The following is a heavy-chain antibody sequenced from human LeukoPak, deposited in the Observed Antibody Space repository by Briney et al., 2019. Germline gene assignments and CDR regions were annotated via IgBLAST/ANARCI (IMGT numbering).Heavy chain of an antibody. V-gene: IGHV1-46*01. D-gene: IGHD6-25*01. CDR1: GYTFTSNY. J-gene: IGHJ4*02. CDR3: ARAPVPGHSSGFFDF. Sequence: ASVNVSCKASGYTFTSNYLHWVRQAPGQGHEWMGSIDTTSGRTAFAQKFQGRLSVTRDTSASTLYMQLSDLTSEDTALCFCARAPVPGHSSGFFDFWGQGTLVTVSS. CDR2: IDTTSGRT.